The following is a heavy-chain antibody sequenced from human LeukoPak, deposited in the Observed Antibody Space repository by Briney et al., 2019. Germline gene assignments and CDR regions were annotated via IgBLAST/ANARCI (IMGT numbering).Heavy chain of an antibody. V-gene: IGHV1-46*01. CDR1: GYTFTSYY. CDR2: INPSGGST. J-gene: IGHJ5*02. Sequence: ASVKVSCKASGYTFTSYYMHWVRQAPGQGLEWMGIINPSGGSTSYAQKFQGRVTMTRDTSTSTAYMELSSLRSEDTAVYYCARSGTRRPWFDPWGQGTLVTVSS. D-gene: IGHD1-1*01. CDR3: ARSGTRRPWFDP.